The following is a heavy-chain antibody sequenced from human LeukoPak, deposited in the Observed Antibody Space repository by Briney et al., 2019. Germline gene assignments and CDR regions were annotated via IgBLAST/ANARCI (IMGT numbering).Heavy chain of an antibody. V-gene: IGHV4-59*01. CDR1: GGSISSYY. Sequence: SETLSLTCTVSGGSISSYYWRWIRQPPGKGLEWIGYIYYSGSTNYNPSLKSRVTISVDTSKNQFSLKLSSVTAADTAVYYCARVSGTPYYYYYMDVWGKGTTVTVSS. CDR2: IYYSGST. J-gene: IGHJ6*03. D-gene: IGHD3-3*01. CDR3: ARVSGTPYYYYYMDV.